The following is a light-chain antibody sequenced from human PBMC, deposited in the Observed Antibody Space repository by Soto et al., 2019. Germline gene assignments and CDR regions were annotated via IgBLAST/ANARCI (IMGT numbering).Light chain of an antibody. Sequence: DIHMTQSPSTLSASVGYTVTITCRASQSISRWLAWYQQKPGKAPQALIYDASSLKSGVPSRFSGNGSGTEFTLTISSLQPDDFATYYCQQYNTYSTFGQGTRLEIK. V-gene: IGKV1-5*01. CDR2: DAS. CDR3: QQYNTYST. CDR1: QSISRW. J-gene: IGKJ5*01.